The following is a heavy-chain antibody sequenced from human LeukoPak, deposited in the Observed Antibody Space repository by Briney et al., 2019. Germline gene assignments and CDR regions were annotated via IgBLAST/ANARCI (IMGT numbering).Heavy chain of an antibody. J-gene: IGHJ6*04. CDR3: TRDRWGGDYTSHGMDV. CDR1: GFTLGDYA. CDR2: IRSKDNDGTT. D-gene: IGHD4-17*01. Sequence: GGSLRLSCTDSGFTLGDYAISWVRQAPGKGLEWLGFIRSKDNDGTTDYAASVKGRFIISRDDSKSIAYLQMNDLKTEDTAVYYCTRDRWGGDYTSHGMDVWGKGTTVTISS. V-gene: IGHV3-49*04.